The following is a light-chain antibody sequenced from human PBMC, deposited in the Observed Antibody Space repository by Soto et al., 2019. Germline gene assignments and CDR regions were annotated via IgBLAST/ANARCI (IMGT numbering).Light chain of an antibody. CDR3: SSYAGSNGLL. J-gene: IGLJ3*02. CDR2: EVI. V-gene: IGLV2-8*01. CDR1: SSDVGDYDY. Sequence: QSALTQPPSASGSPGQSVTISCAGTSSDVGDYDYVSWYQLHPGKAPKLLIYEVIKRPSGVPDRFSGSKTGNTASLTVAGLQTEDVADYYCSSYAGSNGLLFGGGTKVTVL.